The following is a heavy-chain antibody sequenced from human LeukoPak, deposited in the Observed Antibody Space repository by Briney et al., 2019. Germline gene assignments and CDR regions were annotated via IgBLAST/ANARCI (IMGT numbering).Heavy chain of an antibody. CDR1: GGSISSSSYY. D-gene: IGHD3-10*01. Sequence: PSETLSLTCTVSGGSISSSSYYWGWIRQPPGKGLEWIGSIYYSGSTYYNPSLKSRVTISVDTSKNQFSLKLSSVTAADTAVYYCARDAHGSGISHYYYMDVWGKGTTVTVSS. CDR3: ARDAHGSGISHYYYMDV. CDR2: IYYSGST. V-gene: IGHV4-39*07. J-gene: IGHJ6*03.